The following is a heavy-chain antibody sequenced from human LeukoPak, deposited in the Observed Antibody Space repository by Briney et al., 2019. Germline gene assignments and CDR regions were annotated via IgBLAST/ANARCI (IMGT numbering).Heavy chain of an antibody. D-gene: IGHD6-13*01. V-gene: IGHV4-59*12. Sequence: SETLSLTCTVSGGSISSYYWSWIRQPPGKGLEWIGYIYYSGSTNYNPSLKSRVTLSVDTSKNQFSLKLSSVTAADTAVYYCARDLYSSSWYGVGAFDIWGQGTMVTVSS. CDR1: GGSISSYY. CDR3: ARDLYSSSWYGVGAFDI. CDR2: IYYSGST. J-gene: IGHJ3*02.